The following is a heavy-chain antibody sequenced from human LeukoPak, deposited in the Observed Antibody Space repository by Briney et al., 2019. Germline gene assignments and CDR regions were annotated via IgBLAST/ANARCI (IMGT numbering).Heavy chain of an antibody. J-gene: IGHJ6*02. V-gene: IGHV4-4*07. Sequence: ETLSLTCTVSGGSISSYYWSWIRQPAGKGLEWIGRIYTSGSTNYNPSLKSRVTMSVDTSKNQFSLKLSSVTAADTAVYYCARALTVTTFYYYYGMDVRGQGTTVTVSS. D-gene: IGHD4-17*01. CDR1: GGSISSYY. CDR3: ARALTVTTFYYYYGMDV. CDR2: IYTSGST.